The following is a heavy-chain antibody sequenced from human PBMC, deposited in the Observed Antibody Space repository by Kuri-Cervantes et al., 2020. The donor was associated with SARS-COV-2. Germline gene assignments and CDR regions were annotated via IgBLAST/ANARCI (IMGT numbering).Heavy chain of an antibody. CDR3: AKDKIGDGKPIIY. D-gene: IGHD1-14*01. CDR1: GDSMSGSY. CDR2: VSDTGSR. V-gene: IGHV4-59*01. Sequence: GSLRLSCIVSGDSMSGSYWTWMRKSPGRGLEWIGYVSDTGSRYNPSLGSRVTISVDTSKNQFSLRLTSVTAVDTALYSCAKDKIGDGKPIIYWGRGILVTVSS. J-gene: IGHJ4*02.